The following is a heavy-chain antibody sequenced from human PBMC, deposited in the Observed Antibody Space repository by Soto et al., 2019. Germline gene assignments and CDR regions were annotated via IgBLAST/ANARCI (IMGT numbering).Heavy chain of an antibody. Sequence: QVQLVQSGAEVKKPGSSVKVSCKASGGTFSSYTISWVRQAPGQGLELMGRIIPILGIANYAQKFQGRVTITADKSTSTAYMELSSLRSEDTAVYYCARGPGYSSGWYGNYWGQGTLVTVSS. D-gene: IGHD6-19*01. J-gene: IGHJ4*02. CDR2: IIPILGIA. CDR1: GGTFSSYT. CDR3: ARGPGYSSGWYGNY. V-gene: IGHV1-69*02.